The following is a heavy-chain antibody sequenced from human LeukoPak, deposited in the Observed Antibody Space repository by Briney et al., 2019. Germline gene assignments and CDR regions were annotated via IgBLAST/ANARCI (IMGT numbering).Heavy chain of an antibody. D-gene: IGHD3-22*01. V-gene: IGHV1-18*01. CDR1: GYTFTSYG. J-gene: IGHJ3*02. Sequence: ASGKVSCKASGYTFTSYGIGWVRQAPGQGLEWMGWISTYNGKRNYAQKFQDRVTMTPDTSTSTAYMELRSLRSDDTAIYHCAKNYYYDNTGYWGAFDIWGQGTMVTVPS. CDR2: ISTYNGKR. CDR3: AKNYYYDNTGYWGAFDI.